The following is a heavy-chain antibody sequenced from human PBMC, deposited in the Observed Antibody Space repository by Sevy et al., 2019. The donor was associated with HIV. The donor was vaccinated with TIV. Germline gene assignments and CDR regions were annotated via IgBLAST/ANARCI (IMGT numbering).Heavy chain of an antibody. Sequence: GGSLRLSCAASEFIFTGYWMNWVRQAPGKGLEWVANIDQDGSDKRYVDSVRGRFTISRDNANNFLYLQMSSLRADDTAVYYCARAGGWGNINHSNQILDILGHGTKVTVSS. V-gene: IGHV3-7*01. D-gene: IGHD3-16*01. CDR1: EFIFTGYW. J-gene: IGHJ3*02. CDR3: ARAGGWGNINHSNQILDI. CDR2: IDQDGSDK.